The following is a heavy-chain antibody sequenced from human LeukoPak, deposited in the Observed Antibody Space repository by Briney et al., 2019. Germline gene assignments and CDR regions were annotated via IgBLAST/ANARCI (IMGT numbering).Heavy chain of an antibody. CDR2: IGTAGDP. D-gene: IGHD2-21*02. J-gene: IGHJ4*02. CDR1: GFTFSSYD. V-gene: IGHV3-13*05. CDR3: ARDGCGGDCYLADY. Sequence: GGSLRLSCAASGFTFSSYDMHWVRQATGKGLEWVSAIGTAGDPYYPGSVKGRFTISRENAKNSLYLQMNSLRAEDTAVYYCARDGCGGDCYLADYWGQGTLVTVFS.